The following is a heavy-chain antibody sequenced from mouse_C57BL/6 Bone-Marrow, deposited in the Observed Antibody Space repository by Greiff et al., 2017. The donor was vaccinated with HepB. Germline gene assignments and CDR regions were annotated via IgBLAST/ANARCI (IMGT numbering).Heavy chain of an antibody. D-gene: IGHD1-1*01. J-gene: IGHJ2*01. CDR1: GYTFTSYG. CDR2: IYPRSGNT. CDR3: ARALYGSSDGY. V-gene: IGHV1-81*01. Sequence: VQLQESGAELARPGASVKLSCKASGYTFTSYGISWVKQRTGQGLEWIGEIYPRSGNTYYNEKFKGKATLTADKSSSTAYMELRSLTSEDSAVYICARALYGSSDGYWGQGTTLTVSS.